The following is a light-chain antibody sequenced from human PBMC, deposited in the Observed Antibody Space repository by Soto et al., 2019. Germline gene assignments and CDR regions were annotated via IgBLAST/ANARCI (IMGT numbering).Light chain of an antibody. Sequence: DIVMTQSPLSLPVTPGEPASISCGSSQSLLHSNGYNYLDWYLQKPGQSPQLLICLGSNRASGVPDRFSGSVSGTDFTLKISRVEAEDVGVYYCMQALQTPYTFGQGTKLEIK. V-gene: IGKV2-28*01. CDR2: LGS. J-gene: IGKJ2*01. CDR1: QSLLHSNGYNY. CDR3: MQALQTPYT.